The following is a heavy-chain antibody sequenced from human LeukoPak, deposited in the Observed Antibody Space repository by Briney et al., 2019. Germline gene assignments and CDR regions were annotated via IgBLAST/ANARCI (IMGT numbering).Heavy chain of an antibody. CDR3: ARAGSAAQYYYYYMDV. J-gene: IGHJ6*03. Sequence: PGGSLRLSCAASGFTFSSYGMHWVRQAPGKGLEWVAVISFDVNNKYYVDSVKGRFTISRDNSKNTLYLQMNSLRAEDTAVYYCARAGSAAQYYYYYMDVCGKGTTVTVSS. V-gene: IGHV3-30*19. D-gene: IGHD6-13*01. CDR2: ISFDVNNK. CDR1: GFTFSSYG.